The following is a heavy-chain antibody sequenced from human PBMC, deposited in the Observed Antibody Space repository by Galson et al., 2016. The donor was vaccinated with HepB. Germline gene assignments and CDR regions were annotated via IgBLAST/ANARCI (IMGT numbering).Heavy chain of an antibody. J-gene: IGHJ4*02. D-gene: IGHD4-17*01. CDR3: ATNGEPHGENGGIDH. CDR1: GLTFDTYA. CDR2: ISSSGNLI. V-gene: IGHV3-48*03. Sequence: SLRLSCAASGLTFDTYAMNWLRQAPGKGPEWLSYISSSGNLIYVTDSVKGRFTISRDNCKNSLYLQMNSLRAEDTAVYYCATNGEPHGENGGIDHWGQGTLVTVSS.